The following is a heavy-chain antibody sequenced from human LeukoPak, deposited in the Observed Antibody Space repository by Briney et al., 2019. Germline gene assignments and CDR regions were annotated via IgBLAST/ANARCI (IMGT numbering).Heavy chain of an antibody. D-gene: IGHD5-24*01. CDR3: ARGRRGDGYWDAFDI. V-gene: IGHV3-64*01. CDR1: GFTFSSYA. Sequence: GGSLRLSCAASGFTFSSYAMHWVRQAPGKGLEYVSAISSNGGSTYYANSVKGRFTISRDNSKNTLYLQMGSLRAEDMAVYYCARGRRGDGYWDAFDIWGQGTMVTVSS. CDR2: ISSNGGST. J-gene: IGHJ3*02.